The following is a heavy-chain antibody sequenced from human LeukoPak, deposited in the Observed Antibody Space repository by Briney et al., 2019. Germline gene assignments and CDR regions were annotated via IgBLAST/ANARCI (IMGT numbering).Heavy chain of an antibody. CDR1: GGSISSGGYY. J-gene: IGHJ4*02. CDR2: IYHSGST. V-gene: IGHV4-30-2*01. D-gene: IGHD4-11*01. Sequence: SETLSLTCTVSGGSISSGGYYWSWIRQPPGKGLEWIGYIYHSGSTYYNPSLKSRVTISVDRSKNQFSLKLSSVTAADTAVYYCARETEVPMTTVTTLEDYFDYWGQGTLVTVSS. CDR3: ARETEVPMTTVTTLEDYFDY.